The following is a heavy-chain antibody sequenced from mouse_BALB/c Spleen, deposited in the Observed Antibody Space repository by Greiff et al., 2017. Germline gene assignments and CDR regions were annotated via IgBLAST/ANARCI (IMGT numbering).Heavy chain of an antibody. CDR2: ISSGSSTI. D-gene: IGHD1-1*01. CDR1: GFTFSSFG. Sequence: EVHLVESGGGLVQPGGSRKLSCAASGFTFSSFGMHWVRQAPEKGLEWVAYISSGSSTIYYADTVKGRFTISRDNPKNTLFLQMTSLRSEDTAMYYCASSYYGSSYWYFDYWGQGTTLTVSS. CDR3: ASSYYGSSYWYFDY. V-gene: IGHV5-17*02. J-gene: IGHJ2*01.